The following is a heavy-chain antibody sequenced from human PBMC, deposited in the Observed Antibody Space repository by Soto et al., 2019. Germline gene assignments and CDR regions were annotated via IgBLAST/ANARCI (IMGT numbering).Heavy chain of an antibody. CDR1: GGSISSGDYY. J-gene: IGHJ5*02. Sequence: SETLSLTCTVSGGSISSGDYYWSWIRQSPGKGLEWIGYIYYSGSTYYNPSLKSRVTISVDTSKNQFSLKLSSVTAADTAVYYCARVDYYGSGSYIWFDPWGQGTLVTVSS. D-gene: IGHD3-10*01. CDR2: IYYSGST. V-gene: IGHV4-30-4*01. CDR3: ARVDYYGSGSYIWFDP.